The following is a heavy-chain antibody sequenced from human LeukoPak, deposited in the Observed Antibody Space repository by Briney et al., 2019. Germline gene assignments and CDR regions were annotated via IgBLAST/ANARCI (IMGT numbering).Heavy chain of an antibody. CDR2: ISAYNGNT. V-gene: IGHV1-18*01. J-gene: IGHJ5*02. Sequence: ASVKVSCKASGYTFTSYGISWVRQAPGQGLEWMGWISAYNGNTNYAQKLQGRVTMTTNTSTSTAYMELRGLRSDDTAVYYCARDLGKRITIFGVVIHWFDPWGQGTLVTVSS. D-gene: IGHD3-3*01. CDR1: GYTFTSYG. CDR3: ARDLGKRITIFGVVIHWFDP.